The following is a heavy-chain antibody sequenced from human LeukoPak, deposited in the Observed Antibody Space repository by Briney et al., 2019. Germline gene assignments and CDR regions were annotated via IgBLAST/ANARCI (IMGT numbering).Heavy chain of an antibody. J-gene: IGHJ4*02. D-gene: IGHD4/OR15-4a*01. CDR3: ARESFEEPGTMDH. CDR1: GDSISSSFYY. CDR2: IYYGGGT. V-gene: IGHV4-39*07. Sequence: SETLSPTCTVSGDSISSSFYYWGWIRQPPGKGLEWIGSIYYGGGTHYNPSLKSRATIFLDTSMNQFSLRLTSVIAADTALYFCARESFEEPGTMDHWGQGTLVSVSS.